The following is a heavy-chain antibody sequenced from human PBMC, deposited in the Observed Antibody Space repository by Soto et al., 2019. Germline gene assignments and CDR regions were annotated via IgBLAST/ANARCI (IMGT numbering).Heavy chain of an antibody. J-gene: IGHJ3*01. Sequence: GGSLRLSCAASGFTFSSYAMSWVRQAPGKGLEWFSAISGSGGSTYYADSVKGRFTISRDNSKNTLYLQMSSLRSVDTAVYFCTKALYCSSTSCYSGGDSFHVWGQGTMVTVSS. CDR3: TKALYCSSTSCYSGGDSFHV. D-gene: IGHD2-2*01. V-gene: IGHV3-23*01. CDR1: GFTFSSYA. CDR2: ISGSGGST.